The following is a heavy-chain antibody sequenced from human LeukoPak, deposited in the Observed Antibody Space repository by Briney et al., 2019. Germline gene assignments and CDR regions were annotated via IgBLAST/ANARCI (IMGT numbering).Heavy chain of an antibody. Sequence: SETLSLTCTVSGGSVSSGTYYWSWIRQPPGKGLEWIGYIYYSGSTNYNPSLKSRVTISVDTSKNQCSLKLSSVTAADTAVYYCARAGIVGATHHFDYWGQGTLVTVSS. J-gene: IGHJ4*02. V-gene: IGHV4-61*01. CDR1: GGSVSSGTYY. CDR2: IYYSGST. D-gene: IGHD1-26*01. CDR3: ARAGIVGATHHFDY.